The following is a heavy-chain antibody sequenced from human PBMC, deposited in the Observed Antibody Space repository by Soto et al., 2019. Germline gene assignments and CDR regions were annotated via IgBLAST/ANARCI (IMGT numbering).Heavy chain of an antibody. V-gene: IGHV1-69*06. D-gene: IGHD2-21*01. CDR3: ARGHQVFAIPSIDY. Sequence: SVKVSCKASGGTFSSYAISWVRQAPGQGLEWMGGIIPIFGTANYAQKFQGRVTITADKSTSTAYMELSSLRSEDTAVYYCARGHQVFAIPSIDYWGQGTLVTVSS. J-gene: IGHJ4*02. CDR2: IIPIFGTA. CDR1: GGTFSSYA.